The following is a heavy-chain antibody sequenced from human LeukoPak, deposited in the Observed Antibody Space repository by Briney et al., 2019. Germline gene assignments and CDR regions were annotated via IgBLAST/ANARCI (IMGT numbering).Heavy chain of an antibody. CDR3: ARAEVVVAATHRWFDP. CDR2: IYYSGST. J-gene: IGHJ5*02. Sequence: PSETLSLTCTVSGGSISSYYWSWIRQPPGKGREWSGYIYYSGSTNYNPSLKSRVTISVDTSKNQFSLKLSSVTAADTAVYYCARAEVVVAATHRWFDPWGQGTLVTVSS. V-gene: IGHV4-59*01. D-gene: IGHD2-15*01. CDR1: GGSISSYY.